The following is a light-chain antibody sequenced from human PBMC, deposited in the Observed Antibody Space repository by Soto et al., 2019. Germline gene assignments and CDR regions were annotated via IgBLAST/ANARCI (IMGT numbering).Light chain of an antibody. CDR2: DAS. CDR1: QSISSY. V-gene: IGKV3-11*01. Sequence: EIVLTQSPATLSLSPGERATLSGRASQSISSYLAWYQQKPGQAPRLLFYDASNRATGIPARFSGRGSGTDFTLTISSLEPEDFAVYYCRQRSNWPPTFGQGTKVDIK. CDR3: RQRSNWPPT. J-gene: IGKJ1*01.